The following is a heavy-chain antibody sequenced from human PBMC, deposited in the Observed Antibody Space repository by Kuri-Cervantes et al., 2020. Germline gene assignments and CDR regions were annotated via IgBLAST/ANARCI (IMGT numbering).Heavy chain of an antibody. CDR2: IYYSGST. CDR1: GGSISSGGYY. J-gene: IGHJ4*02. CDR3: ARNTRDGYNQFDY. V-gene: IGHV4-61*08. Sequence: SETLSLTCTVSGGSISSGGYYWSWIRQHPGKGLEWIGYIYYSGSTNYNPSLKSRVTMSVDTSKNQFSLKLSSVTAADTAVYYCARNTRDGYNQFDYWGQGTLVTVSS. D-gene: IGHD5-24*01.